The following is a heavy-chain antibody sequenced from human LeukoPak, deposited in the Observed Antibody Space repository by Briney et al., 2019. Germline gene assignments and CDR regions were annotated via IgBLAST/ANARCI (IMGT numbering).Heavy chain of an antibody. CDR3: ARDPPASGVGYCSSTSCPAGD. CDR1: GGTFSSYA. J-gene: IGHJ4*02. CDR2: IIPIFGTA. D-gene: IGHD2-2*01. V-gene: IGHV1-69*01. Sequence: GSSVKVSCKASGGTFSSYAISWVRQAPGQGLEWMGGIIPIFGTANYAQKFQGRVTITADESTSTAYMELSSLRSEDTAVYYCARDPPASGVGYCSSTSCPAGDWGQGTLVTVSS.